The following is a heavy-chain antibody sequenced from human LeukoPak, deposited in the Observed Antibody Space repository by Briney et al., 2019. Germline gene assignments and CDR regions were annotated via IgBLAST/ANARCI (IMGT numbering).Heavy chain of an antibody. CDR3: ARERSDYGVTSDAFDI. V-gene: IGHV3-30*02. CDR1: GFTFSSYG. D-gene: IGHD4-17*01. CDR2: IRYDGSNK. J-gene: IGHJ3*02. Sequence: GGSLRLSCAASGFTFSSYGMHWVRQAPGKGLEWVAFIRYDGSNKYYADSVKGRFTISRDNSKNTLYLQMSSLRAEDTAVYYCARERSDYGVTSDAFDIWGQGTMVTVSS.